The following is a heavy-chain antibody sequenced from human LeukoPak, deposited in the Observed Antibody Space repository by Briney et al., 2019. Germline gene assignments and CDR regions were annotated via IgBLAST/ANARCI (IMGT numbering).Heavy chain of an antibody. CDR2: IYSGGST. V-gene: IGHV3-66*01. D-gene: IGHD1-26*01. CDR1: GFTVSNNY. J-gene: IGHJ4*02. CDR3: ARDTRDPTYYFDY. Sequence: PGGSLRLSCAASGFTVSNNYMSWVRQAPGKGLEWVSVIYSGGSTYYADSVKGRFTISRDNSKNTLFLQMNSLRAEDTAVYYCARDTRDPTYYFDYWGQGTLVTVSS.